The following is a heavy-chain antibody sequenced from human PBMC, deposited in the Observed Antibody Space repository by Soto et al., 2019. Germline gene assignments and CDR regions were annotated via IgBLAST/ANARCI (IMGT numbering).Heavy chain of an antibody. CDR1: GGSISSGGYY. CDR3: ARGGVYYDSSGYYYPFDY. V-gene: IGHV4-31*03. Sequence: PSETLSLTCTVSGGSISSGGYYWSWIRQHPGKGLEWIGYIYYSGSTYYNPSLKSRVTISVDTSKNQLSLKLSSVTAADTAVYYCARGGVYYDSSGYYYPFDYWGQGTLVTVSS. D-gene: IGHD3-22*01. J-gene: IGHJ4*02. CDR2: IYYSGST.